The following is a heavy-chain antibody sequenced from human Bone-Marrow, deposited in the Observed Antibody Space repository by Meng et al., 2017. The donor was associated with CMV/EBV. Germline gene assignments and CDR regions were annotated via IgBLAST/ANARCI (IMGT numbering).Heavy chain of an antibody. D-gene: IGHD4-17*01. CDR1: GFTFSSYS. CDR2: ISSSSSYI. J-gene: IGHJ4*02. Sequence: GESLKISCAASGFTFSSYSMNWVRQAPGKGLEWVSSISSSSSYIYYADSVKGRFTISRDNAKNSLFLQLNGLRAEDTAVYYCASDPDGDYAYLFDYWGQGTLVTVSS. CDR3: ASDPDGDYAYLFDY. V-gene: IGHV3-21*01.